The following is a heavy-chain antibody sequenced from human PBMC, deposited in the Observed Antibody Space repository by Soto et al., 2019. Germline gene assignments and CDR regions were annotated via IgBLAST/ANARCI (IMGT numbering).Heavy chain of an antibody. CDR3: ARATDYSNYNNWFNP. D-gene: IGHD4-4*01. J-gene: IGHJ5*02. CDR1: GGSISSYY. V-gene: IGHV4-59*01. CDR2: IYYSGST. Sequence: LSLTCTVSGGSISSYYWSWIRQPPGKGLEWIGYIYYSGSTNYNPSLKSRVTISVDTSKNQFSLKLSSVTAADTAVYYCARATDYSNYNNWFNPWGQGTLVTVS.